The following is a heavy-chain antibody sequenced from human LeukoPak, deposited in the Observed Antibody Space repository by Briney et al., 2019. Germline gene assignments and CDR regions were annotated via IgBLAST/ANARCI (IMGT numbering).Heavy chain of an antibody. J-gene: IGHJ6*02. CDR2: ISYDGSNK. CDR3: AKAGYSSGYYYYYGMDV. D-gene: IGHD6-19*01. V-gene: IGHV3-30*18. CDR1: GFTFSSYG. Sequence: GRPLRLSCAASGFTFSSYGMLWLRQAPGKGLEWVAVISYDGSNKYYADSVKGRFTISRDNSKNTLYLQMNSLRAEDTAVYYCAKAGYSSGYYYYYGMDVWGQGTTVTVSS.